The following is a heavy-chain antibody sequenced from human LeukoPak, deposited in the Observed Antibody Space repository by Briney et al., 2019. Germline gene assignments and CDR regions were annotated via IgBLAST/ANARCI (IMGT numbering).Heavy chain of an antibody. CDR1: GGSISGSSYY. J-gene: IGHJ4*02. V-gene: IGHV4-39*01. D-gene: IGHD3-9*01. CDR2: IYYSGST. Sequence: SETLSLTCTVSGGSISGSSYYWGWIRQPPGKGLEWIGSIYYSGSTYYNPSLKSRVTISVDTSKNQFSLKLSSVTAADTAVYYCASGRYFDWLLYDRRGHFDYWGQGTLVTVSS. CDR3: ASGRYFDWLLYDRRGHFDY.